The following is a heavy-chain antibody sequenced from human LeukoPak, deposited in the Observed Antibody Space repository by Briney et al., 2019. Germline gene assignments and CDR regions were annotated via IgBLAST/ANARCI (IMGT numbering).Heavy chain of an antibody. CDR3: AKSPLGGWLARGWFDP. D-gene: IGHD6-19*01. V-gene: IGHV3-23*01. CDR1: GLTFSSYA. J-gene: IGHJ5*02. CDR2: ISGSGGST. Sequence: GGSLRLSCAASGLTFSSYAMSWVRQAPGKGLEWVSAISGSGGSTYYADSVKGRFTISKDNSKNTLYLQMNSLRAEDTAVYYCAKSPLGGWLARGWFDPWGQGTLVTVSS.